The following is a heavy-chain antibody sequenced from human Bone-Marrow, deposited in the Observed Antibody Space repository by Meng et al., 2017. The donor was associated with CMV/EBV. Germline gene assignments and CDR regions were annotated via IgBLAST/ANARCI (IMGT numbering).Heavy chain of an antibody. CDR3: ARRPQRWLQLGVGFDY. CDR1: GYSFTSYW. CDR2: IYPGDSDT. J-gene: IGHJ4*02. Sequence: GESLKISCKGSGYSFTSYWIGWVRQMPGKGLEWMGIIYPGDSDTRYSPSFQGQVTISADKSISTAYLQWSSLKASDTAMYYCARRPQRWLQLGVGFDYWGQGALVPVSS. D-gene: IGHD5-24*01. V-gene: IGHV5-51*01.